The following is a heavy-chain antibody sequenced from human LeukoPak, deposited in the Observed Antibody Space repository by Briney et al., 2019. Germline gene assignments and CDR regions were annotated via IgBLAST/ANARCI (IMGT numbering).Heavy chain of an antibody. CDR3: ARGPHERSGYPDD. CDR2: ISPYNGNT. V-gene: IGHV1-18*01. J-gene: IGHJ4*02. CDR1: GYTFNTYG. Sequence: ASVKVSCKPYGYTFNTYGITWVRQAPGQGLEWMGWISPYNGNTNYAQKFQGRVTLATDTSTSTAYMELRSLRSDDTAVYYCARGPHERSGYPDDWGQGTLVTVSS. D-gene: IGHD3-22*01.